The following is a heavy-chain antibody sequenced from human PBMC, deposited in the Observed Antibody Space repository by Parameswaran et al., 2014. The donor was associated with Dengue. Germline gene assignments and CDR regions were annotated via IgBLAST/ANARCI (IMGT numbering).Heavy chain of an antibody. CDR1: GGSVRRYY. V-gene: IGHV4-59*02. CDR2: IYYNGNT. J-gene: IGHJ4*02. Sequence: GSLRLSCSVSGGSVRRYYWSWIRQSPGKSLEWIGYIYYNGNTKYNPSLESRVTISLDTSKNRFSLNLNSVTAADTAIYYCAIGYFDWRYFDSWGQGTVVTVSS. CDR3: AIGYFDWRYFDS. D-gene: IGHD3-9*01.